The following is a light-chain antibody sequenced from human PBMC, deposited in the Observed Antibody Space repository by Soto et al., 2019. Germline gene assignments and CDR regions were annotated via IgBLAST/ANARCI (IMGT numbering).Light chain of an antibody. Sequence: QSALTQPRSVSGPPGQPVTISCTGTSSDVGGYNYVSWYQQHPGKAPKLMIYDVSKRPSGVPDRFSGSKSGNTASLTISGLQAEDEADYYCCSYAGSYTVVFGGGTKVTV. CDR1: SSDVGGYNY. CDR2: DVS. CDR3: CSYAGSYTVV. J-gene: IGLJ2*01. V-gene: IGLV2-11*01.